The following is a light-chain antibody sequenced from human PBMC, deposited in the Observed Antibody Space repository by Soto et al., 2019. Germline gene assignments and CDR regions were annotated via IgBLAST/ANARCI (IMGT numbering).Light chain of an antibody. CDR2: DVS. CDR3: CSYAGSYTHYV. Sequence: QSALTQPRSVSRSPGQSVTISCTGTSSDVGGYNYVSWYQQHPGKAPKFMIYDVSKRPSGVPDRFSGSKSGNTASLTISGLQAEDEADYYCCSYAGSYTHYVFGTGTKVTVL. V-gene: IGLV2-11*01. J-gene: IGLJ1*01. CDR1: SSDVGGYNY.